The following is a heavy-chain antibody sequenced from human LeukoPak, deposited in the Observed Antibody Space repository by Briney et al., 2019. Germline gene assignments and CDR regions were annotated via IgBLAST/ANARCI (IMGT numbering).Heavy chain of an antibody. J-gene: IGHJ4*02. D-gene: IGHD1-26*01. CDR3: AKDHSGSYDYFDY. Sequence: HPGGSLRLACAASGLTLDDYAIEWVRQAPGKGLGWDSAISWNSSSIGYADSGEGRFTIPRHNANNPLYLQVNRRRTERMALYDCAKDHSGSYDYFDYSGQGTLVTVSS. V-gene: IGHV3-9*03. CDR2: ISWNSSSI. CDR1: GLTLDDYA.